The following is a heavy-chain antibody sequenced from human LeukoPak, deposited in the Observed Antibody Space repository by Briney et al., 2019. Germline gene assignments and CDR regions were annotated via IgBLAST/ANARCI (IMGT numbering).Heavy chain of an antibody. V-gene: IGHV3-53*01. J-gene: IGHJ4*02. CDR1: GFTVSSNY. CDR3: ARGEAVGYTVERLW. Sequence: GGSLRLSCAASGFTVSSNYMGWVRQAPGKGLKWVSVIYGDGSSYYADSVKGRFTISRDNSKNTLHLQMNSLRAEDTAVYHCARGEAVGYTVERLWWGQGTLVTVSS. CDR2: IYGDGSS. D-gene: IGHD5/OR15-5a*01.